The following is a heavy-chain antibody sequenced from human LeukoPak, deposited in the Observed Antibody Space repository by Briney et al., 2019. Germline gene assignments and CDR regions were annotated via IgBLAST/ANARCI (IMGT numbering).Heavy chain of an antibody. CDR3: ARDRDRMVQGVTALFDY. Sequence: ASVTVSFKSSGYTYTTYGISWVRQPPAQGLEWMGWISGSNGNTKYAQKVQGRVTMNTDPSTTTAYMEVRSLRSDDTAVYYCARDRDRMVQGVTALFDYWARGTLVSVPS. CDR1: GYTYTTYG. V-gene: IGHV1-18*04. J-gene: IGHJ4*02. CDR2: ISGSNGNT. D-gene: IGHD3-10*01.